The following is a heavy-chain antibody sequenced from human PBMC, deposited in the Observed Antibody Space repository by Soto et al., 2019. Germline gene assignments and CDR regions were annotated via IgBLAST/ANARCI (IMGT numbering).Heavy chain of an antibody. CDR1: GGSFSGYY. D-gene: IGHD6-13*01. V-gene: IGHV4-34*01. CDR3: ARGGAAAAGSGWFDP. Sequence: SETLSLTSAVYGGSFSGYYLSWIRQPPGKGLEWIGEINHSGSTNYNPSLKSRVTISVDTSKNQFSLKLSSVTAADTAVYYCARGGAAAAGSGWFDPWGQGTLVTVSS. CDR2: INHSGST. J-gene: IGHJ5*02.